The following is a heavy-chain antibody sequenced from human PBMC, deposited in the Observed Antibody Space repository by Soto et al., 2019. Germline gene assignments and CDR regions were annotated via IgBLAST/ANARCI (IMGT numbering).Heavy chain of an antibody. V-gene: IGHV3-9*01. Sequence: GGSLRLSCAASGFTFDDYAMHWVRQAPGKGLEWVSGISWNSGSIGYADSVKGRFTISRDNAKNSLYLQMNSLRAEDTALYYCAKASYGSGSQFDSWGQGTLVTVSS. J-gene: IGHJ4*02. CDR1: GFTFDDYA. CDR3: AKASYGSGSQFDS. CDR2: ISWNSGSI. D-gene: IGHD3-10*01.